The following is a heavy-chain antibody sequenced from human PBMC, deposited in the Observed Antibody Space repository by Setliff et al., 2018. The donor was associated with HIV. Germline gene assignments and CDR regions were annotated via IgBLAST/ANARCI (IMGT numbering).Heavy chain of an antibody. CDR2: INQDGSEK. CDR3: ARGQTSVTLQFDH. Sequence: GGSLRLSCAVSGFTFSSHWMVWVRQAPGKGLEWVANINQDGSEKNYVDSVKGRFTISRDNAKNSLFLQMNSLRAEDTAVYYCARGQTSVTLQFDHWGRGTLVTVSS. V-gene: IGHV3-7*01. CDR1: GFTFSSHW. D-gene: IGHD4-17*01. J-gene: IGHJ4*02.